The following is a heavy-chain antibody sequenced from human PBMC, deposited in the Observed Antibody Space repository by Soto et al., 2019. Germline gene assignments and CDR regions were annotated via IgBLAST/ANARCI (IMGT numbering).Heavy chain of an antibody. CDR3: ARGLTALSGARREQRDGAFDY. J-gene: IGHJ4*02. D-gene: IGHD6-25*01. V-gene: IGHV4-59*01. CDR2: IYYSGST. Sequence: PSETLSLTCTVSGGSISSYYWGWIRQPPGKGLEWIGYIYYSGSTNYNPSLRSRVTISVATSKNQFSLNLSSVTAAATAVYDCARGLTALSGARREQRDGAFDYWGQGTLVTVSS. CDR1: GGSISSYY.